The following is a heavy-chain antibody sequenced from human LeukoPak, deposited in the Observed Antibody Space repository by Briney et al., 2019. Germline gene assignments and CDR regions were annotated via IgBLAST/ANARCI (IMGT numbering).Heavy chain of an antibody. CDR2: IRSKAYGGTT. J-gene: IGHJ3*02. CDR1: GFTFCDYA. V-gene: IGHV3-49*04. D-gene: IGHD4-17*01. Sequence: GGSLRLSCTAPGFTFCDYAMSWVRQAPGKGLEWVGFIRSKAYGGTTEYAASVKGRFTISRDDSKSIAYLQMNSLKTEDTAVYYCTGGDYLEGLAFDIWGQGTMVTVSS. CDR3: TGGDYLEGLAFDI.